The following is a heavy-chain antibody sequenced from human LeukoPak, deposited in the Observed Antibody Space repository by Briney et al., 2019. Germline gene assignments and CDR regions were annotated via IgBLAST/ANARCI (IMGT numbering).Heavy chain of an antibody. J-gene: IGHJ4*02. Sequence: GGSLRLSCAASGFTFSDYTMNWVRQAPGKGLEWVSSITSHSSYIYYADSVKGRFTISRDNAKNSVFLQMNSLRAEDTAVYYCARRPFGADYWGQGTLVTVSS. CDR2: ITSHSSYI. CDR1: GFTFSDYT. CDR3: ARRPFGADY. V-gene: IGHV3-21*01. D-gene: IGHD3-10*01.